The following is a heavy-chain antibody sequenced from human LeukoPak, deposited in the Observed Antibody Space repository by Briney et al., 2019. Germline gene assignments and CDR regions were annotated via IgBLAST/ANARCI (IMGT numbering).Heavy chain of an antibody. CDR2: INEDGSEK. CDR1: GFTFRKHW. J-gene: IGHJ4*02. Sequence: PGGSLRLSCAATGFTFRKHWMSWVRQAIGKGLECVAKINEDGSEKHYVDSVKGRFTISRDNSKNTLYLHINSLRAEDTAVYYCARRAGAYSHPYDYWGQGTLVTVSS. V-gene: IGHV3-7*03. D-gene: IGHD4/OR15-4a*01. CDR3: ARRAGAYSHPYDY.